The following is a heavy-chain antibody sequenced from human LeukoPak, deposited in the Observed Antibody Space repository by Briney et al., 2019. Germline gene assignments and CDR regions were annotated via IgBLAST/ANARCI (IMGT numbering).Heavy chain of an antibody. CDR3: ARAAVAGTLVYYYMDV. Sequence: SETLSLTCAVYGGSFSGYYWSWIRRPPGKGLEWIGEINHSGSTNYNPSLKSRVTISVDTSKNQFSLKLSSVTAADTAVYYCARAAVAGTLVYYYMDVWGKGTTVTVSS. V-gene: IGHV4-34*01. CDR1: GGSFSGYY. D-gene: IGHD6-19*01. CDR2: INHSGST. J-gene: IGHJ6*03.